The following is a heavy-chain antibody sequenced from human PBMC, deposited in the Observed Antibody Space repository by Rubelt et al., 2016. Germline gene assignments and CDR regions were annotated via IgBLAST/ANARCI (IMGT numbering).Heavy chain of an antibody. J-gene: IGHJ4*02. D-gene: IGHD2-2*01. CDR2: ISSSSSNI. CDR1: GGSINSRSYY. CDR3: ARAPVPFAY. Sequence: QVQLQESGPGLVKPSETLSLTCTVSGGSINSRSYYWGWIRQPPGKGLEWVSHISSSSSNIYYDASVKGRFTISRDNAKNSLYMQMNSLRAEDTAVYYCARAPVPFAYWGQGTLVTVSS. V-gene: IGHV3-11*04.